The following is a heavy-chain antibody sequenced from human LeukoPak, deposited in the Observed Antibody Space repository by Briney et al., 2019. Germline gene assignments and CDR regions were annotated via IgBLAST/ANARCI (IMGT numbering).Heavy chain of an antibody. J-gene: IGHJ4*02. CDR1: GFTFSSYA. CDR3: AKGFGQGGLFDY. CDR2: IVGSGGRT. V-gene: IGHV3-23*01. D-gene: IGHD1-26*01. Sequence: GGSLRLSCAASGFTFSSYAMSWVRQAPGKGLEWVSAIVGSGGRTYYADSVKGRFTISRDNSKNTLYLQMNSLRAEDTAVYYCAKGFGQGGLFDYWGQGTLVTVSS.